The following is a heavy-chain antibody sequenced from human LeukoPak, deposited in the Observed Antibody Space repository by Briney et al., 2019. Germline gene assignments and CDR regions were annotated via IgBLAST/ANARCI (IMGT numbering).Heavy chain of an antibody. CDR1: GGSISSSSYY. Sequence: SETLSLTCTVSGGSISSSSYYWGGIRQPPGQGLEWIGNVYYSGNTYYNPSLKSRVTISVDTSKNQFSLKLSSVNAADTAVYYCARTYSSGSIDYWGQGTLVTVSS. CDR3: ARTYSSGSIDY. CDR2: VYYSGNT. D-gene: IGHD6-19*01. J-gene: IGHJ4*02. V-gene: IGHV4-39*07.